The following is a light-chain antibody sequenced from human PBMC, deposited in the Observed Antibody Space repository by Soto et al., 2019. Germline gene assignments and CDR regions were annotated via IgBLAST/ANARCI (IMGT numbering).Light chain of an antibody. V-gene: IGLV1-40*01. J-gene: IGLJ3*02. CDR3: QSYDSSPSGSRV. Sequence: QAVVTQPPSVSGAPGQRVTISCTGSSSNIGAGYDVHWYQHLPGRSPKLLIYGNSNRPSGVPDRFSGSKSGTSASLAITGLQAEDEADYCCQSYDSSPSGSRVFGGGTKLTVL. CDR1: SSNIGAGYD. CDR2: GNS.